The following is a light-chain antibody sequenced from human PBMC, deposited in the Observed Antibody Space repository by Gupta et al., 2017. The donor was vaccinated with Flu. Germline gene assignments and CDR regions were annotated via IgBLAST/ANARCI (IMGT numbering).Light chain of an antibody. J-gene: IGLJ2*01. V-gene: IGLV1-40*01. Sequence: QSVLTQPPSVSGAPGQRVTISCTGSSSNIGAGYDVHWYQQLPGTAPKLLIYGNSNRPSGVPYRFSGSKSGTSASLAITGLQAEYEADYYCQSYDSSLSGSVVFGGGTKLTVL. CDR1: SSNIGAGYD. CDR3: QSYDSSLSGSVV. CDR2: GNS.